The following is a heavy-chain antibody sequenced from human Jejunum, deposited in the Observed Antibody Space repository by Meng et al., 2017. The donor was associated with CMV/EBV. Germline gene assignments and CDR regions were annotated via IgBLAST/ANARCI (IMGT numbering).Heavy chain of an antibody. Sequence: IFSSYWLSWVRQAPGKGLEWVANIKQDGSERYYVDSVKGRFAISRDNSKNRLDLQMDNLRPEDTAVYYCAKDLVAYNYSPRGGFGPWGQGTLVTVSS. CDR2: IKQDGSER. CDR1: IFSSYW. CDR3: AKDLVAYNYSPRGGFGP. V-gene: IGHV3-7*01. D-gene: IGHD4-11*01. J-gene: IGHJ5*02.